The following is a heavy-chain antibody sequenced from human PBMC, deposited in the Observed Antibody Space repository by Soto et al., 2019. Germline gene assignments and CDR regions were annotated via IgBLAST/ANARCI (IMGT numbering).Heavy chain of an antibody. CDR3: AKDVVVVVAANVYYYYGMDV. J-gene: IGHJ6*02. D-gene: IGHD2-15*01. CDR1: GFTFSSYA. V-gene: IGHV3-23*01. Sequence: GGSLRLSCAASGFTFSSYAMSRVRQAPGKGLEWVSAISGSGGSTYYADSVKGRFTISRDNSKNTLYLQMNSLRAEDTAVYYCAKDVVVVVAANVYYYYGMDVWGQGTTVTVSS. CDR2: ISGSGGST.